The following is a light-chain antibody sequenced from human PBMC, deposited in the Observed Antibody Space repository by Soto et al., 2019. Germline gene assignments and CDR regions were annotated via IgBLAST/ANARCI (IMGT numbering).Light chain of an antibody. CDR1: QSVSSSY. CDR2: GAS. J-gene: IGKJ3*01. Sequence: EIVLTQSPGTLSLSPGERATLSCRASQSVSSSYLGWYQQKPGQAPRLLIYGASTRATGIPDRFSGIGSGTDFTLTISRLEPEDFAVYYCQQYGSSIFTFGPGTKVDIK. V-gene: IGKV3-20*01. CDR3: QQYGSSIFT.